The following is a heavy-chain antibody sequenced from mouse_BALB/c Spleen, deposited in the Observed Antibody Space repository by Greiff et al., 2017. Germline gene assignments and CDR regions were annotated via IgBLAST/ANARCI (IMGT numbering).Heavy chain of an antibody. D-gene: IGHD1-1*01. J-gene: IGHJ4*01. Sequence: VQLQQSGPELVKPGASVRISCKASGYTFTSYYIHWVKQRPGQGLEWIGWIYPGNVNTKYNEKFKGKATLTADKSSSTAYMQLSSLTSEDSAVYFCARGTYYYGSSTDAMDYWGQGTSVTVSS. CDR3: ARGTYYYGSSTDAMDY. CDR1: GYTFTSYY. V-gene: IGHV1S56*01. CDR2: IYPGNVNT.